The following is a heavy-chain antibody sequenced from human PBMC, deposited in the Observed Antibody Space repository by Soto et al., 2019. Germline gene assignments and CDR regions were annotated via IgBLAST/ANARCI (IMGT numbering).Heavy chain of an antibody. CDR1: GFTFSSSG. J-gene: IGHJ4*02. CDR3: AKVTSQVVAASPLDY. D-gene: IGHD2-15*01. V-gene: IGHV3-30*18. CDR2: ISYDGSNK. Sequence: PWWSLRLSCAASGFTFSSSGMHGVRQAPGKGLEWVAVISYDGSNKYYADSVKGRFTISRDNSKNTLYLQMNSLRAEDTAVYYCAKVTSQVVAASPLDYWGQGTLVTVSS.